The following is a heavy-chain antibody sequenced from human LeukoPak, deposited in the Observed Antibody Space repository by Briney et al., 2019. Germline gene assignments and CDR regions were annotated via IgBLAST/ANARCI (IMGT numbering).Heavy chain of an antibody. CDR3: AKHLSSSSRYYYDS. CDR2: IIGSGDST. D-gene: IGHD6-13*01. J-gene: IGHJ4*02. V-gene: IGHV3-23*01. Sequence: GGSLRLSCAASGFTFSTYAMSWVRQAPGKGLEWVSTIIGSGDSTHYADSVKGRFTISRDNSKNTLYLQANSLRAEDTAFYYCAKHLSSSSRYYYDSWGQGTLVTVSS. CDR1: GFTFSTYA.